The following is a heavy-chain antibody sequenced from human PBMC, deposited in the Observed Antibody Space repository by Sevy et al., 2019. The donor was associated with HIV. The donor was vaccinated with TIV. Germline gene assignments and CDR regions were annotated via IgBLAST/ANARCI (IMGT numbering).Heavy chain of an antibody. CDR3: AGGFWSGFDY. J-gene: IGHJ4*02. D-gene: IGHD3-3*01. Sequence: GGSLRLSCAASGFIFSSYAMSWVRQAPGKGLEWVSSISGHGGSTYYAYSVKGRFTISRDNSNKMVDLEMNSLRVEDTAVYYCAGGFWSGFDYWGQGTLVTVSS. V-gene: IGHV3-23*01. CDR2: ISGHGGST. CDR1: GFIFSSYA.